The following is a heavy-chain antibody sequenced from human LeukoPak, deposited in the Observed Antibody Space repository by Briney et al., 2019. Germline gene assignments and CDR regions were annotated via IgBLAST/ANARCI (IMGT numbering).Heavy chain of an antibody. CDR1: GYSISSGYH. V-gene: IGHV4-38-2*02. J-gene: IGHJ3*02. CDR2: IYYSGTT. CDR3: ARGPYSYDSSGAFDI. Sequence: SETLSLTCSVSGYSISSGYHWGWIRQPPGKGLEWIGNIYYSGTTYYKSSLKSRVTISVDSSKNQFSLKVRSVTAADTAVYFCARGPYSYDSSGAFDIWGQGTMVTVSS. D-gene: IGHD3-22*01.